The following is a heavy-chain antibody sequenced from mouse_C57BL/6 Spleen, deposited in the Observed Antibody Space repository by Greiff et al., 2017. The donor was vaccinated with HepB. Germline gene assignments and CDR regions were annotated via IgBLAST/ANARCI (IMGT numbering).Heavy chain of an antibody. CDR3: ARHYYGRKDWYFDV. J-gene: IGHJ1*03. Sequence: QVQLKESGAELVRPGTSVKVSCKASGYAFTNYLIEWVKQRPGQGLEWIGVINPGSGGTNYNEKFKGKATLTADKSSSTAYMQLSSLTSEDSAVYFCARHYYGRKDWYFDVWGTGTTVTVSS. CDR2: INPGSGGT. CDR1: GYAFTNYL. D-gene: IGHD1-1*01. V-gene: IGHV1-54*01.